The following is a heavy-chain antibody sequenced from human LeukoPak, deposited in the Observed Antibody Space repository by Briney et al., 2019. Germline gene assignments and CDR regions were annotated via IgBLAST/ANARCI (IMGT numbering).Heavy chain of an antibody. J-gene: IGHJ5*02. Sequence: GGSLRLSCAASGFTFSSYAMHWVRRAPGKGLEWVAVISYDGSNKYYADSVKGRFTISRDNAKNSLYLQMNSLRAEDTAVYYCARDQGFIDPWGQGTLVTVSS. V-gene: IGHV3-30-3*01. CDR2: ISYDGSNK. CDR3: ARDQGFIDP. CDR1: GFTFSSYA.